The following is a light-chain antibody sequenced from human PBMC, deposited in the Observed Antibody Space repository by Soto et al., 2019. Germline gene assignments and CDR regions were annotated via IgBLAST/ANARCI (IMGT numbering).Light chain of an antibody. CDR2: GAS. CDR1: QTVYSY. CDR3: QQYNKWPYT. V-gene: IGKV3-15*01. J-gene: IGKJ4*01. Sequence: EIVMAQSPATLSVSPGEGATLSCRASQTVYSYLAWYQQKPGQAPRLLIDGASTRATGIPARFSGSGSGTEFTLTISSLQSEDFAVYYCQQYNKWPYTFGGGTKVEIK.